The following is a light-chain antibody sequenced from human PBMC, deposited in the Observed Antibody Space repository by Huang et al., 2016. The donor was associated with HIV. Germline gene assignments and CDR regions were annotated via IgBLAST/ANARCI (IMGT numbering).Light chain of an antibody. V-gene: IGKV1-39*01. CDR1: QGIIKD. Sequence: DIQMTQSPSSLSASVGDRVTITCRASQGIIKDLSWLQWRPWKAPRLLIYDASSLQRGVPSRFSGSGSGTEFTLTITSRQPDDFATYYCQQGDNIPYTFGQGTRLEI. J-gene: IGKJ2*01. CDR2: DAS. CDR3: QQGDNIPYT.